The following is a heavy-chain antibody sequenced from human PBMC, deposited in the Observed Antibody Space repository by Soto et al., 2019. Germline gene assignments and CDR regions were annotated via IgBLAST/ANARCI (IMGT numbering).Heavy chain of an antibody. CDR2: ISYDGSNK. V-gene: IGHV3-30*18. Sequence: GGSLRLSCAASGFTFSSYGMHWVRQAQGKGLEWVAVISYDGSNKYYADYVKGRFTISRDNSKNTLYLQMNSLRAEDTAVYYCAKALGTGTTGYYYGMDVWGQGTTVTVSS. J-gene: IGHJ6*02. D-gene: IGHD1-7*01. CDR1: GFTFSSYG. CDR3: AKALGTGTTGYYYGMDV.